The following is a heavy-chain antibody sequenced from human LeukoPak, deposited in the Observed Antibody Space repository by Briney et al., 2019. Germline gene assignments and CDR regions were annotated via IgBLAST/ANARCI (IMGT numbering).Heavy chain of an antibody. CDR1: GFTFSSYS. D-gene: IGHD3-22*01. Sequence: TGGSLRLSCAASGFTFSSYSMNWVRQAPGKGLEWVSYISDSSRTIYYADSVKGRFTISRDNAKNSLYLQMNSLRAEDTAVYFCARDDSSTLFDYWGQGTLVTVSS. CDR2: ISDSSRTI. J-gene: IGHJ4*02. V-gene: IGHV3-48*01. CDR3: ARDDSSTLFDY.